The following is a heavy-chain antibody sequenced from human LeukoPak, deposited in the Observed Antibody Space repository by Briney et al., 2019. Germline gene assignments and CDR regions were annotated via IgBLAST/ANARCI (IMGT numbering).Heavy chain of an antibody. CDR2: IYTSGST. V-gene: IGHV4-61*02. J-gene: IGHJ1*01. CDR1: GGSISSGSYY. CDR3: ARRPREQVWFGELSEH. D-gene: IGHD3-10*01. Sequence: SETLSLTCTVSGGSISSGSYYWSWIRQPAGKGLEWIGRIYTSGSTNYNPSLKSRVTISVDTSKNQFSLKLSSVTAADTAVYYCARRPREQVWFGELSEHWGQGTLVTVSS.